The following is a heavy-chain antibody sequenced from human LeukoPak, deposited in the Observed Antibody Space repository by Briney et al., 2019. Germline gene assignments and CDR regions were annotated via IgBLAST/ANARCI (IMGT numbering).Heavy chain of an antibody. CDR1: GGSFSGYL. J-gene: IGHJ5*02. CDR2: INQSGIT. D-gene: IGHD1-1*01. CDR3: ARGFLASNYNWFAP. V-gene: IGHV4-34*01. Sequence: SETLSLTCSVYGGSFSGYLWSWIRQAPGKGLEWIGEINQSGITKYNPSLETRLTISVDRPKNQFSLNLSSVTAADTAVYYCARGFLASNYNWFAPWGQGTLVTVSS.